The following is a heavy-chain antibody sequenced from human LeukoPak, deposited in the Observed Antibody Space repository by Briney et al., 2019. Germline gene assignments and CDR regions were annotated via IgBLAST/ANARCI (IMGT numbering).Heavy chain of an antibody. D-gene: IGHD6-19*01. CDR3: ARVAGKLYYYYMDV. Sequence: ASVKVSCKASGYTLTNYGISWVRQAPGQGLEWMGWISTDIGNTNYAQNLQGRVTMTTDTSTSTAYMELRSLRSDDTAVYYCARVAGKLYYYYMDVWGKGTTVTVS. CDR2: ISTDIGNT. J-gene: IGHJ6*03. V-gene: IGHV1-18*01. CDR1: GYTLTNYG.